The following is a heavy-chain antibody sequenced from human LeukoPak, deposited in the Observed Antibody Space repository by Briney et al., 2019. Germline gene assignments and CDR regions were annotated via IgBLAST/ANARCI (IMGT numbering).Heavy chain of an antibody. Sequence: GRSLRLSCTASGFLFSAYGMHWVRQAPGKGLEWVAVIWYNGTNKYYADSVKGRFTISRGNSKNTLYLQMNSLRVEDTAVYYCARDRRGFSYGYWGFDYWGQGTLVTVSS. CDR1: GFLFSAYG. D-gene: IGHD5-18*01. CDR2: IWYNGTNK. V-gene: IGHV3-33*01. CDR3: ARDRRGFSYGYWGFDY. J-gene: IGHJ4*02.